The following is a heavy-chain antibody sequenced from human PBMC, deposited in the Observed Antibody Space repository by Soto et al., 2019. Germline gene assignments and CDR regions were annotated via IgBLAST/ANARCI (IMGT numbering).Heavy chain of an antibody. D-gene: IGHD5-12*01. J-gene: IGHJ4*02. Sequence: QVQLQESGPGLVKPSQTLSLTCTVSGGSISSGGYYWRWIRQHPGKALEWIGYIYYSGSTYYNPSLMSRVTISVDTSKNQFSLKLSSVTDAATAVYYCARGRGIVATINRSLLFDYWGQGTLVTVSS. CDR2: IYYSGST. V-gene: IGHV4-31*03. CDR3: ARGRGIVATINRSLLFDY. CDR1: GGSISSGGYY.